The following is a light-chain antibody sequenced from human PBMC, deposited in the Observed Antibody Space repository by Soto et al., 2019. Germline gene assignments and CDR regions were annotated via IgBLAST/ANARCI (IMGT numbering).Light chain of an antibody. CDR1: QSISSW. J-gene: IGKJ1*01. V-gene: IGKV1-5*01. CDR2: DAS. Sequence: DIRMTQSPSTLSSSLGDRATITFRASQSISSWLAWYQQKPGKAPKLLIYDASSLESGVPSRFSGSGSGTEFTLTISSLQPDDFATYYCQQYNSYWTFGQGTKVDI. CDR3: QQYNSYWT.